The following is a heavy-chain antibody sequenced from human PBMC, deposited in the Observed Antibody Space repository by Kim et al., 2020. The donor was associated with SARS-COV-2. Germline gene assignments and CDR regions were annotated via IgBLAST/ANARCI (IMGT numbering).Heavy chain of an antibody. J-gene: IGHJ6*02. V-gene: IGHV4-59*13. Sequence: SETLSLTCTVSGGSISSYYWSWIRQPPGKGLEWIGYIYYSGSTNYNPSLKSRVTISVDTSKNQFSLKLSSVTAADTAVYYCARALGYDFWSGYSAYYYYGMDVWGQGTTVTVSS. CDR2: IYYSGST. D-gene: IGHD3-3*01. CDR1: GGSISSYY. CDR3: ARALGYDFWSGYSAYYYYGMDV.